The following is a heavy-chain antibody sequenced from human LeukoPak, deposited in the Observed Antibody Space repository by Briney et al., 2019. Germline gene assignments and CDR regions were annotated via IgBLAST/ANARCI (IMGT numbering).Heavy chain of an antibody. Sequence: GGSLRLSCAVSGLTVSTNYMNWVRQAPGKGLEWGSGVYSGGITNYADSVKGRFTISRDISNNTVYLQMNSLRAEDTAIYYCAREIGYYFDNNASRLRGRLDVWCIGTTVIVSS. CDR1: GLTVSTNY. V-gene: IGHV3-53*01. J-gene: IGHJ6*04. CDR2: VYSGGIT. CDR3: AREIGYYFDNNASRLRGRLDV. D-gene: IGHD3-22*01.